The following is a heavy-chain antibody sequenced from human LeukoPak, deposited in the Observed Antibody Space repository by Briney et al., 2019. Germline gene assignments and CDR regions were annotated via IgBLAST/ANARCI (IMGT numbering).Heavy chain of an antibody. CDR3: ARAVGSIISF. CDR1: SGSISTSNYY. V-gene: IGHV4-39*07. J-gene: IGHJ4*02. CDR2: IFYSGST. Sequence: PSETLSLTCTVSSGSISTSNYYWGWVRQPPGKALEWIGNIFYSGSTYYSPSLKSRVSISVDTPKNQFSLKLSSVTAADTAVYYCARAVGSIISFWGQGTLVTVSS. D-gene: IGHD3-16*01.